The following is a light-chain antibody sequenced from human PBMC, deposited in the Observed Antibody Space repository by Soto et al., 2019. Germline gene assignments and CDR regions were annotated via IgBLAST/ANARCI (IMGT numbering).Light chain of an antibody. Sequence: QSALTQPPSVSGSPGQSVTISCTGTSSDVGSYNRASWYQQPPGTAPKLIIYEVSNRPSGVPDRFFGSKSGNTASLTISGLQAEDEADYYCSSFTSSNTWVFGGGTKLTVL. CDR3: SSFTSSNTWV. J-gene: IGLJ3*02. CDR1: SSDVGSYNR. CDR2: EVS. V-gene: IGLV2-18*02.